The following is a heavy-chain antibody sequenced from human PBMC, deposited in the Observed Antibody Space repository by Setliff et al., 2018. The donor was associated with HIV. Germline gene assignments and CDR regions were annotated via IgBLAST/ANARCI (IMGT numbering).Heavy chain of an antibody. CDR1: GFTFSSYR. D-gene: IGHD3-3*01. CDR2: ITGSGEST. J-gene: IGHJ4*02. CDR3: ARARDFSSGQDN. Sequence: GSLRLSCAASGFTFSSYRMNWVRQAPGKGLEWVSVITGSGESTYYADSVKGRFTISRDNSKNTLYLQMNSLRAEDTAIYYCARARDFSSGQDNWGQGTLVTVSS. V-gene: IGHV3-23*01.